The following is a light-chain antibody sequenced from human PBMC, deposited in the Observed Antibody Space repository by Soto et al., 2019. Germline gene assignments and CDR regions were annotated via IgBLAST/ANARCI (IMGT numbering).Light chain of an antibody. V-gene: IGKV3-11*01. J-gene: IGKJ4*01. CDR1: QSVSTY. CDR3: QQRRNWPPT. CDR2: DAS. Sequence: EIVLTQSPATLSLSPGERATLSSRASQSVSTYLAWYQQKPGQAPRLLIYDASNRATGIPARFSGSGSGTDCPLTIGRREPEDVAVYYCQQRRNWPPTFGGGTKVQIK.